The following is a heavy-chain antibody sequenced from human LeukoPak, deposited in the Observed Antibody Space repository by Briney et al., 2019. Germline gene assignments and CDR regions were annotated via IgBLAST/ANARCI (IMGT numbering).Heavy chain of an antibody. CDR3: ATATYYYDSSGHLYY. Sequence: ASVKVSCKVSGYTLTELSMHWVRQAPGKGLEWMGGFDPEDGETIYAQKFQGRVTMTEDTSTDTAYMELSSLRSEDTAVYYCATATYYYDSSGHLYYWGQETLVTVSS. J-gene: IGHJ4*02. CDR2: FDPEDGET. D-gene: IGHD3-22*01. V-gene: IGHV1-24*01. CDR1: GYTLTELS.